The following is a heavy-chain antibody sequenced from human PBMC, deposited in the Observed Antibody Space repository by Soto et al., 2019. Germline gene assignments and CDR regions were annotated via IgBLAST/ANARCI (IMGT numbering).Heavy chain of an antibody. CDR2: IWYDGSNK. CDR3: ARVHSSGWYYYYYGMDV. Sequence: GGSLRLSCAASGFTFSSYGMHWVRQAPGKGLEWVAVIWYDGSNKYYADSVKGRFTISRDNSKNTLYLQMNSLRAEDTAVYYCARVHSSGWYYYYYGMDVWGQGTTVTVSS. D-gene: IGHD6-19*01. CDR1: GFTFSSYG. V-gene: IGHV3-33*01. J-gene: IGHJ6*02.